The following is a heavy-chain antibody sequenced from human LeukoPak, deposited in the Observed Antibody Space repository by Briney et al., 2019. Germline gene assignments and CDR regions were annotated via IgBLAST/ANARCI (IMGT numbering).Heavy chain of an antibody. V-gene: IGHV3-7*01. CDR1: GFTFSSCC. CDR2: IKQDESET. J-gene: IGHJ4*02. D-gene: IGHD4-17*01. CDR3: ARDWDYGGNLVY. Sequence: GGSLRLSCVASGFTFSSCCMIWVRQAPGKGLEWLVNIKQDESETHYVDSVKGRFAISRDNAKNSVYLHMSSLRVEDTAVYYCARDWDYGGNLVYWGQGTLVTVSS.